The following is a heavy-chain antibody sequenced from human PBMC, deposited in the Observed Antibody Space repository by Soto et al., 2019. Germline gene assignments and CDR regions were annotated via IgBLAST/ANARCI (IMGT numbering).Heavy chain of an antibody. J-gene: IGHJ6*02. Sequence: GGSLRLSCAASGFTFRDHAMHWVRQAPGKGREGLAIIWNDGSNKFYAGSVQGRFTISRDNSKNTVYLQMNTLSAEDTAVYYCARALFPDVDIYAMDVWGQGTTVTVSS. V-gene: IGHV3-33*01. CDR2: IWNDGSNK. D-gene: IGHD5-12*01. CDR3: ARALFPDVDIYAMDV. CDR1: GFTFRDHA.